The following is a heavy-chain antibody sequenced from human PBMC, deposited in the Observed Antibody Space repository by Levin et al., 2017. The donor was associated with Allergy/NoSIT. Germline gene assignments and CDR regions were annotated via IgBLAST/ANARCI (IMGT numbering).Heavy chain of an antibody. J-gene: IGHJ5*02. Sequence: SGGSLRLSCAASGFTFSSYSMNWVRQAPGKGLEWVSSISSSSSYIYYADSVKGRFTISRDNAKNSLYLQMNSLRAEDTAVYYCARVPRPVGYSYGYSGWFDPWGQGTLVTVSS. CDR1: GFTFSSYS. CDR2: ISSSSSYI. V-gene: IGHV3-21*01. D-gene: IGHD5-18*01. CDR3: ARVPRPVGYSYGYSGWFDP.